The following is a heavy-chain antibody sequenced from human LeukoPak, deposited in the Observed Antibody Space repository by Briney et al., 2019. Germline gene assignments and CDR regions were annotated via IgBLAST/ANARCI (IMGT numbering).Heavy chain of an antibody. Sequence: SETLSLTCAVYGGSSSGYYWSWIRQPPGKGLEWIGYIYYSGSTYYNPSLKSRVTISVDTSKNQFSLKLSSVTAADTAVYYCASSPPDYYDSSGYPYYFDYWGQGTLVTVSS. CDR3: ASSPPDYYDSSGYPYYFDY. D-gene: IGHD3-22*01. V-gene: IGHV4-30-4*01. CDR2: IYYSGST. J-gene: IGHJ4*02. CDR1: GGSSSGYY.